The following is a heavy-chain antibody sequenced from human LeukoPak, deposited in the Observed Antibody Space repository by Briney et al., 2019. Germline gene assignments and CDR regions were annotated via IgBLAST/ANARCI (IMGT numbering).Heavy chain of an antibody. J-gene: IGHJ2*01. Sequence: GGSLRLSCAASGSTFSSYEMNWVRQAPGKGLEWVSYISSSGSTIYYADSVKGRFTISRDNAKNSLYLQMNSLRAEDTAVYYCARSYGDYDWYFDLWGRGTLVTVSS. CDR2: ISSSGSTI. CDR3: ARSYGDYDWYFDL. V-gene: IGHV3-48*03. CDR1: GSTFSSYE. D-gene: IGHD4-17*01.